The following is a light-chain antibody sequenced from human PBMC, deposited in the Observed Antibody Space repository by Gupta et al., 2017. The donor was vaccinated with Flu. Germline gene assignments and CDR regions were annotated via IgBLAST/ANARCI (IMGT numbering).Light chain of an antibody. V-gene: IGKV3-20*01. J-gene: IGKJ1*01. CDR3: QQYGSSPWT. CDR1: QSVSSSY. CDR2: GAS. Sequence: EIVLTQSPGTLSLSPGERATLSCRPSQSVSSSYLAWYQQKPGQAPRLLTYGASSRATGIPDRFSGSGSGTDLTLTISRLEPEDFAVYYCQQYGSSPWTFGQGTKVEIK.